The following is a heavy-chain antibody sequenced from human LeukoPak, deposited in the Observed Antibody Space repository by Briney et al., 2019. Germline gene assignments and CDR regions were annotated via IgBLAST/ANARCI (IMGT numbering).Heavy chain of an antibody. CDR2: IIPILGIA. CDR1: GGTFSSYA. J-gene: IGHJ4*02. D-gene: IGHD5-24*01. Sequence: RASVKVSCKASGGTFSSYAISWVRQAPGQGLEWMGRIIPILGIASYAQKFQGRVTITADESTSTAYMELSSLRSEDTAVYYCARDPIDGYEGSKDDYWGQGTLVTVSS. CDR3: ARDPIDGYEGSKDDY. V-gene: IGHV1-69*04.